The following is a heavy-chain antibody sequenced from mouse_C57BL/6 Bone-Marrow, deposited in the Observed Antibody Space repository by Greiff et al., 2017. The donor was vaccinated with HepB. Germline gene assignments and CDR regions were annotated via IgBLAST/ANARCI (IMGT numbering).Heavy chain of an antibody. Sequence: VKLMESGPELVKPGASVKISCKASGYAFSSSWMNWVKQRPGKGLEWIGRIYPGDGDTNYNGKFKGKATLTADKSSSTAYMQLSSLTSEDSAVYFCARANLSGVWGTGTTVTVSS. J-gene: IGHJ1*03. CDR2: IYPGDGDT. CDR1: GYAFSSSW. D-gene: IGHD2-3*01. V-gene: IGHV1-82*01. CDR3: ARANLSGV.